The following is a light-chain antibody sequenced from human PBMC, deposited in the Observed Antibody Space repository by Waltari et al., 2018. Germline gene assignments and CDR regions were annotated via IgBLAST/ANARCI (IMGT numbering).Light chain of an antibody. J-gene: IGKJ1*01. Sequence: IVLTQSPATLPLSPGERATLPCRASQTVGSQLARYQQKPGQAPRLLISDVSNRATGIPVRFSGSGSGADFTLTISSLEPEDFAVYYCQQRSSWPLTFGQGTKVEI. CDR2: DVS. V-gene: IGKV3-11*01. CDR1: QTVGSQ. CDR3: QQRSSWPLT.